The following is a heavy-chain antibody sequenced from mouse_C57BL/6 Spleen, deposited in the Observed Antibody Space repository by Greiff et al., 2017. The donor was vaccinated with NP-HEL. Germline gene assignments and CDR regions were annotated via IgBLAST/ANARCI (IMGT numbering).Heavy chain of an antibody. CDR1: GYTFTSYW. J-gene: IGHJ2*01. V-gene: IGHV1-55*01. D-gene: IGHD6-5*01. CDR2: IYPGSGST. Sequence: QVQLQQPGAELVKPGASVKLSCKASGYTFTSYWITWVKQRPGQGLEWIGDIYPGSGSTNYNEKFKSTATLTVDNSSSTAYMQLSSLTSEDSAVYYCSRSAYGDYWGQGTTLTVSS. CDR3: SRSAYGDY.